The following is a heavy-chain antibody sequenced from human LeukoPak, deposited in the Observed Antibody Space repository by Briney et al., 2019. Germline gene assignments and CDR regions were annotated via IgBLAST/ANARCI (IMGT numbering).Heavy chain of an antibody. J-gene: IGHJ4*02. CDR1: GFTFRRYA. CDR2: ISGSGNST. D-gene: IGHD5-18*01. CDR3: ARDLSGVTGYTYGRGIDY. V-gene: IGHV3-23*01. Sequence: GGSLRLSCAASGFTFRRYAMSWVRQAPGKWLGWVSGISGSGNSTYFADSVKGRFTISRDNATTSLYLQMNSLRAEDTAVYYCARDLSGVTGYTYGRGIDYWGQGTLVTVSS.